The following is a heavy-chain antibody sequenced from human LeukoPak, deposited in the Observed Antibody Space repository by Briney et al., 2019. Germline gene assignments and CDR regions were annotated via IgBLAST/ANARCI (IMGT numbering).Heavy chain of an antibody. Sequence: PSETLSLTCTVSGGSISSGGYYWSWIRQPPGKGLEWIGYIYHSGSTYYNPSLKSRVTISVDRSKNQFSLKLSSVTAADTAVYYCARGGGGLRFLEWLFDYWGEGTLVTVSS. CDR3: ARGGGGLRFLEWLFDY. V-gene: IGHV4-30-2*01. J-gene: IGHJ4*02. CDR1: GGSISSGGYY. CDR2: IYHSGST. D-gene: IGHD3-3*01.